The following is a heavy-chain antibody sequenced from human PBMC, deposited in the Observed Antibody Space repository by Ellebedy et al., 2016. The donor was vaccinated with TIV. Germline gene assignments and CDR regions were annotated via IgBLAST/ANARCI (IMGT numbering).Heavy chain of an antibody. D-gene: IGHD2-8*01. CDR1: GFTFSNYG. Sequence: GGSLRLXXAASGFTFSNYGMHWVRQAPGKGLEWVAVLWYDGSNKYYADSVKGRFTISRDNSKNTLHLQVNSLRAEDTAVYYCARGLPNGPYYYFKMDVWGQGTTVTVSS. CDR2: LWYDGSNK. J-gene: IGHJ6*02. CDR3: ARGLPNGPYYYFKMDV. V-gene: IGHV3-33*01.